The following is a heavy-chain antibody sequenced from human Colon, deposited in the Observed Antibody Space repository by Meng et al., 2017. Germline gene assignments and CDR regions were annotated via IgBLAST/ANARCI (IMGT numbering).Heavy chain of an antibody. CDR3: GRNGAYSIDP. CDR1: GASISSTYW. V-gene: IGHV4-4*02. J-gene: IGHJ5*02. CDR2: VHHSGGT. D-gene: IGHD2-15*01. Sequence: RPESAPRLVMPSGTLSLTCAVSGASISSTYWWSWVRQPPGKGLEWIGEVHHSGGTNYNPSLKSRVTISVDESNNQYSLSLTSVTAADTAIYYCGRNGAYSIDPWGRGTLVTVSS.